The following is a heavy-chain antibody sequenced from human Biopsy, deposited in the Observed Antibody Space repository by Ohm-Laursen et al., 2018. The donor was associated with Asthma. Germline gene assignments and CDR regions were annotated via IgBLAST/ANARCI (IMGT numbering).Heavy chain of an antibody. CDR3: ARHDHRWDTYADF. CDR2: MYYGETT. CDR1: GASITSSAYY. J-gene: IGHJ4*02. Sequence: SETLSLTCTVSGASITSSAYYWGWIRQPPGKGLEWIGSMYYGETTYYSPSLKIRVTISEDTSKNQFSLIRSSVTAADTAVYYCARHDHRWDTYADFWGQGTLVTVSS. D-gene: IGHD2-2*01. V-gene: IGHV4-39*01.